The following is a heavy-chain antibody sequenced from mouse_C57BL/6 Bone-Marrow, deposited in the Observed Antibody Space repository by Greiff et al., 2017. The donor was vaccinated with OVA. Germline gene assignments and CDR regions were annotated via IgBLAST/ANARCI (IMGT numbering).Heavy chain of an antibody. V-gene: IGHV1-26*01. CDR1: GYTFTDYY. D-gene: IGHD1-1*01. Sequence: EVKLQQSGPELVKPGASVKISCKASGYTFTDYYMNWVKQSHGKSLEWIGDINPNNGGTSYNQKFKGKATLTVDKSSSTAYMELRSLTSEDSAVYYCARDYYDYAMDYWGQGTSVTVSS. J-gene: IGHJ4*01. CDR3: ARDYYDYAMDY. CDR2: INPNNGGT.